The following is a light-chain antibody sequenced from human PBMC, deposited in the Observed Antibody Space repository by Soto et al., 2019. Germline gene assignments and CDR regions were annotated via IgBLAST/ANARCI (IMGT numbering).Light chain of an antibody. CDR3: AAWDDNLSGVV. CDR2: KNS. CDR1: SSNIGNNY. Sequence: QLVLTQPPSTSGTPGQRVIISCSGSSSNIGNNYVYWYQQFPGTAPKALMYKNSQRPSGVPDRFSGSKSGTSASLAISGLRSEDEADYYCAAWDDNLSGVVFGGGTKLTVL. V-gene: IGLV1-47*01. J-gene: IGLJ3*02.